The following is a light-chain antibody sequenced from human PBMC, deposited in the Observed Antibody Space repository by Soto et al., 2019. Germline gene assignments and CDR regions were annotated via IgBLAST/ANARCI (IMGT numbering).Light chain of an antibody. CDR1: SSNIGAGYD. CDR3: QSYDTSLSVV. V-gene: IGLV1-40*01. J-gene: IGLJ2*01. CDR2: ANS. Sequence: QSLLTQPPSVSGAPGQRVTISCTGSSSNIGAGYDVHWYQQLPGTAPKLLIYANSNRPSGVPDRFSGSKSGTSASLAITGLQAEDEAHYYCQSYDTSLSVVFGGGTKLTVL.